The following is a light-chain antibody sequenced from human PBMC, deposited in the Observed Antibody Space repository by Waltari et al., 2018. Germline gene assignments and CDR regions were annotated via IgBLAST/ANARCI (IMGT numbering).Light chain of an antibody. CDR2: ATS. CDR3: QQSYRTPRT. Sequence: DIQMTQSPTSLSASVGDRVTITCRASQSISNYLNWYQQKPGKPPQLLIYATSSLQSGVPSRFSGSGSGTDFTLTISSLLPEDFATYYCQQSYRTPRTFGPGTKVDIK. J-gene: IGKJ3*01. V-gene: IGKV1-39*01. CDR1: QSISNY.